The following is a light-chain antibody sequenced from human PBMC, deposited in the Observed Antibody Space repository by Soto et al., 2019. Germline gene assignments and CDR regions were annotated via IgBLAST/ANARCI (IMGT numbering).Light chain of an antibody. CDR1: SSDVGGYNY. CDR3: CSYAGSSYYV. J-gene: IGLJ1*01. V-gene: IGLV2-11*01. Sequence: QSALTQPRSVSGSPGQSVTISCTGTSSDVGGYNYVSWYQQHPGKAPKLMISDVSKRPSGVPDRFSGSKSGNTASLTISGLQAEDEADYYCCSYAGSSYYVFGTGTKVTVL. CDR2: DVS.